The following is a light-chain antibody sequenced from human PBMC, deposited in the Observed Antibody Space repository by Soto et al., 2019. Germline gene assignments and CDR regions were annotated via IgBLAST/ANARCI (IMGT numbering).Light chain of an antibody. V-gene: IGKV1-5*01. CDR1: QSISSW. CDR2: DAS. CDR3: QQYNSYQAWT. J-gene: IGKJ1*01. Sequence: DIQMTQSPSNLSASVGDRVTITCRASQSISSWLAWYQQKPGKAPKLLIYDASSLESGVPSRFSGSGSGTEFTLTISSLQPDDFATYYCQQYNSYQAWTFGQGTKVEIK.